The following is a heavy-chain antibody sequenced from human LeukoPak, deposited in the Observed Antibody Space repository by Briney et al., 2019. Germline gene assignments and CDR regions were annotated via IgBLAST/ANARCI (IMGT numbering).Heavy chain of an antibody. Sequence: TETLSLTCTVSGVSISSSNSYWGWIRQPPGKGLEWIGSIYYSGNTYYNASLKSQVSISIDTSKNQFSLKLTSVTAADTAVYYCARQTGSGLFILPGGQGTLVTVSS. D-gene: IGHD3/OR15-3a*01. J-gene: IGHJ4*02. CDR1: GVSISSSNSY. V-gene: IGHV4-39*01. CDR2: IYYSGNT. CDR3: ARQTGSGLFILP.